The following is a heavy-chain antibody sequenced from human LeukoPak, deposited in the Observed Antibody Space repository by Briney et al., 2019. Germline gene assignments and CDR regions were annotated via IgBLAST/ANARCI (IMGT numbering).Heavy chain of an antibody. CDR1: GYTFTGYY. CDR3: ASFVDYSGSY. CDR2: INPNSGGT. Sequence: ASVKVSCKASGYTFTGYYMHWVRQAPGQGLEWMGWINPNSGGTNYAKKFQGRVTMTRDTSISTAYMALSRLRSDDTAVYYCASFVDYSGSYWGQGTMVTVSS. J-gene: IGHJ3*01. V-gene: IGHV1-2*02. D-gene: IGHD1-26*01.